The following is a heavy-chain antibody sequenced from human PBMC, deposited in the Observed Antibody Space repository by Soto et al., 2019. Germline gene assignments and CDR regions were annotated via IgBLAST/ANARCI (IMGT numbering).Heavy chain of an antibody. Sequence: GGSLRLSCAASGFTFSSYWMSWVRQAPGKGLEWVANIKQDGSKKCYGDSVKGRFTISRDNAKNSLYLQMNSLRAEDTAVYYCVRRGSSWTSGNYYYYYYMDVWGKGTTVTVSS. CDR1: GFTFSSYW. V-gene: IGHV3-7*01. D-gene: IGHD6-13*01. CDR2: IKQDGSKK. J-gene: IGHJ6*03. CDR3: VRRGSSWTSGNYYYYYYMDV.